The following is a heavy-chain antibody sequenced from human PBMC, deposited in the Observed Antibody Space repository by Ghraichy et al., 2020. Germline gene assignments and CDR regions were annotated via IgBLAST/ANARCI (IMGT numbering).Heavy chain of an antibody. CDR2: ISAYNGNT. D-gene: IGHD1-26*01. V-gene: IGHV1-18*04. Sequence: ASVKVSCKASGYTFTNYAISWVRQAPGQGLEWMGWISAYNGNTNYTQKLQDRVTMTTDTSTSTAYMELRSLRSDDTAIYYCASGMVSGTYYSIDVWGQGTLVTVSS. J-gene: IGHJ4*01. CDR3: ASGMVSGTYYSIDV. CDR1: GYTFTNYA.